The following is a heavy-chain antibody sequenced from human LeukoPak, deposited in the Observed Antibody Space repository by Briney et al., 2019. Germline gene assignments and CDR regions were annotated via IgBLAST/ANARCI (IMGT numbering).Heavy chain of an antibody. CDR3: ARWWGTRQYYFDY. Sequence: GRSLRLSCAVSGFIFSDYGFHWVRQAPGKGLEWVAVTRFDGSIKQYADSVKGRFTISRDDSKNTLYLQMNFLKSEDTAVYYCARWWGTRQYYFDYWGQGTLVTVSS. J-gene: IGHJ4*02. CDR2: TRFDGSIK. V-gene: IGHV3-33*01. CDR1: GFIFSDYG. D-gene: IGHD1-1*01.